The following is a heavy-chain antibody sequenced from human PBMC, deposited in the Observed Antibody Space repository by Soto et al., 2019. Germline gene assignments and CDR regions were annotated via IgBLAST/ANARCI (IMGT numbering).Heavy chain of an antibody. J-gene: IGHJ4*02. Sequence: QITLKESGPTPVRPAQTLTLTCGFSGFSLSSYGMGVAWIRQPPGKALGWLALIYWDDDKRYSPSLKDRLAISKDTSSNQVVLTITNMDPGDTATYFCAHAGDYDLLTFDHWGPGTLVTVSS. CDR3: AHAGDYDLLTFDH. V-gene: IGHV2-5*02. CDR1: GFSLSSYGMG. D-gene: IGHD4-17*01. CDR2: IYWDDDK.